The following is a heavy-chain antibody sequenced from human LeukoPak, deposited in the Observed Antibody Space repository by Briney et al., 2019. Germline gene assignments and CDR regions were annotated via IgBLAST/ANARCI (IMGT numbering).Heavy chain of an antibody. CDR3: ASAPRLWWDLLPFDY. V-gene: IGHV1-2*02. Sequence: GASVKVSCKASGYTYTGYYMRWVRQAPGQGLEWMGWINPNSGGTNYAQKFQGRVTMTRDTSISTAYMELSRLRSDDTAVYYCASAPRLWWDLLPFDYWGQGTLVTVSS. CDR1: GYTYTGYY. CDR2: INPNSGGT. D-gene: IGHD1-26*01. J-gene: IGHJ4*02.